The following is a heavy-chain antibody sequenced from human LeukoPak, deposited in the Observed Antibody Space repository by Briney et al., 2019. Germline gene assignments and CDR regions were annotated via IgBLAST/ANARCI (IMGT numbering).Heavy chain of an antibody. V-gene: IGHV3-74*01. CDR3: ARDPDYSHYFDY. CDR1: GFIFGSKW. J-gene: IGHJ4*02. D-gene: IGHD4-11*01. CDR2: INNDGSDT. Sequence: PGRCLRLSWAAAGFIFGSKWMHSVRHHARKWLVWVSHINNDGSDTTYADSVKGRFTISRDNAKNTLYLQMNSLTVDDTAVYYCARDPDYSHYFDYWGQGTLVTVSS.